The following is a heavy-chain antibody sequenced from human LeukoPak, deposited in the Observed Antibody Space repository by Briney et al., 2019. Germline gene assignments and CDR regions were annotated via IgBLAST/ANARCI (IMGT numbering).Heavy chain of an antibody. CDR2: IWNDGSYK. D-gene: IGHD2-2*02. Sequence: GGSLRLSCVASGFTFSSYGMHWVRQAPGKGLAWVAIIWNDGSYKYYGDSVKGRFTISRDNSKNTLYLQMNSLRAEDTAVYYCASLYCSSTSCYNRGAFDIWGQGTMVTVSS. CDR3: ASLYCSSTSCYNRGAFDI. J-gene: IGHJ3*02. CDR1: GFTFSSYG. V-gene: IGHV3-33*01.